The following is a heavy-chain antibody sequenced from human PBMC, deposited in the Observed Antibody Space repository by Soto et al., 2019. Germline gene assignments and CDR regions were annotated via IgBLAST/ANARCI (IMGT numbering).Heavy chain of an antibody. Sequence: DSLKVSCKASGYTFTIYDINWVRQATGQGLEWMGWMNPNSGNTGYAQKFQGRVTMTRNTSISTAYMELSSLRSEDTAVYYCEREEVSVMDVCGQGTTVTVSS. CDR3: EREEVSVMDV. V-gene: IGHV1-8*01. CDR1: GYTFTIYD. J-gene: IGHJ6*02. CDR2: MNPNSGNT. D-gene: IGHD6-19*01.